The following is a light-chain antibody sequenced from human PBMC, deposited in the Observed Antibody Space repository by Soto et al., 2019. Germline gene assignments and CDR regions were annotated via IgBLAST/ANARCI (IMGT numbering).Light chain of an antibody. CDR2: DTS. J-gene: IGKJ1*01. CDR1: QSFSSY. Sequence: EIVLTQSPATLSLSPGERATLSCRASQSFSSYLAWYQQKPGQAPRLLIFDTSSRATGIPDRFSGSGSGTDFTLSISRLEPEDFAVYYCQQYGSSGTFGQGTKVDIK. V-gene: IGKV3-20*01. CDR3: QQYGSSGT.